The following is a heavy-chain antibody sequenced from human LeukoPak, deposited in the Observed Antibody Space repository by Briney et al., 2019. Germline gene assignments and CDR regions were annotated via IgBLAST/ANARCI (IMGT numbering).Heavy chain of an antibody. Sequence: SETLSLTCTVSGGSISSGSYYWGWIRQPPGKGLEWIGSIYYSGSTYYNPSLKSRVTISVDTSKNQFSLKLSSVTAADTAVYYCAAPRQYADIDYWGQGTLVTVSS. D-gene: IGHD2-2*01. CDR1: GGSISSGSYY. CDR3: AAPRQYADIDY. CDR2: IYYSGST. J-gene: IGHJ4*02. V-gene: IGHV4-39*01.